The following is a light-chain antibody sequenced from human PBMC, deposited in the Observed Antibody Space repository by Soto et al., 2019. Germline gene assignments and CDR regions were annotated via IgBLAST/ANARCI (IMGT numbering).Light chain of an antibody. CDR3: QQYDNLPPLA. CDR2: DAS. CDR1: QDISNY. J-gene: IGKJ4*01. Sequence: DIQMTQSPFALSASVGDRVTITCQASQDISNYLNWYQQKPGKAPKLLIYDASNLETGVPSRFSGSGSGTDFTFTISSLQPEDIATYYCQQYDNLPPLAFGGGTKLDI. V-gene: IGKV1-33*01.